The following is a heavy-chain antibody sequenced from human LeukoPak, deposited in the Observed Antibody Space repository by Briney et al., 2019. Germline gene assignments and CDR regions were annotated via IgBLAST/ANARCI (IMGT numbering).Heavy chain of an antibody. D-gene: IGHD3-9*01. CDR3: ARTGDYDILTGLNWFDP. V-gene: IGHV3-21*01. J-gene: IGHJ5*02. CDR2: ISSSSSYI. CDR1: GFTFSSYI. Sequence: PGGSLRLSCAASGFTFSSYIMNWVRQAPGKGLEWVSSISSSSSYIYYADSVKGRFTISRDNAKNSLYLQMNSLRAEDTAVYYCARTGDYDILTGLNWFDPWGQGTLVTVSS.